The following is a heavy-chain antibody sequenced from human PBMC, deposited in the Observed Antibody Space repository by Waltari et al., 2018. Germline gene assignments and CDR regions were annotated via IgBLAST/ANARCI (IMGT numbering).Heavy chain of an antibody. Sequence: QLVQSGAEVIKAGESLKISCKGSGYYFNTYWVAWVRQMPGKGLESMVIIYPTDTDTRYSPSFQGKGTISADKSINTDYLQWSSLEATDTATYYCARESRDDWFDPWCQGTLVTVSS. CDR2: IYPTDTDT. CDR1: GYYFNTYW. V-gene: IGHV5-51*03. J-gene: IGHJ5*02. CDR3: ARESRDDWFDP.